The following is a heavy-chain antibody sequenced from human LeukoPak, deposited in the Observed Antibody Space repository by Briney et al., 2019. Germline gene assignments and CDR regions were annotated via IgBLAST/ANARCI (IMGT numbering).Heavy chain of an antibody. D-gene: IGHD1-26*01. CDR1: GFTFSSYS. J-gene: IGHJ4*02. CDR2: ISSSSSYI. CDR3: ARGRFGSYISFDH. Sequence: GGSLRLSCAASGFTFSSYSMNWVRQAPGKGLEWVSSISSSSSYIYYADSVKGRFTISRDNAKNSLYLQMNSLRAEDTAVYYCARGRFGSYISFDHWGQGTLVTVSS. V-gene: IGHV3-21*01.